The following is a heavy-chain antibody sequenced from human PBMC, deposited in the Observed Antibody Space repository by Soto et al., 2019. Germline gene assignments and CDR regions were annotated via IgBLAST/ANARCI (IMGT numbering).Heavy chain of an antibody. J-gene: IGHJ6*04. CDR3: ASTGSWSNHEDPDV. Sequence: QVQLQQWGAGLLKPSETLSLTCAVYGGSFSGYYWSWIRQPPGKGLEWIGEINHSGSTNYNPSLKSRVTISVDTSKNQFSLKLSSVTAADTAVYYCASTGSWSNHEDPDVWGKGTTVTVSS. V-gene: IGHV4-34*01. D-gene: IGHD3-10*01. CDR1: GGSFSGYY. CDR2: INHSGST.